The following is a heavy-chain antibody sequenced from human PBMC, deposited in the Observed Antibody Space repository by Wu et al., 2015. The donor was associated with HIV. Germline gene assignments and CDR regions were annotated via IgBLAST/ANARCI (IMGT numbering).Heavy chain of an antibody. CDR3: ASQFTGFYYYMDV. CDR1: GYTFTDYY. J-gene: IGHJ6*03. Sequence: QVQLVQSGTEMKKSGASMKVSCQTSGYTFTDYYMHWVRQAPGQGLEWMGWINPNSGGTKYAQKFQGRVTMTRDTSISIAYMELRRLRSDDTAVYYCASQFTGFYYYMDVWGKGTTVTVSS. D-gene: IGHD3-10*01. V-gene: IGHV1-2*02. CDR2: INPNSGGT.